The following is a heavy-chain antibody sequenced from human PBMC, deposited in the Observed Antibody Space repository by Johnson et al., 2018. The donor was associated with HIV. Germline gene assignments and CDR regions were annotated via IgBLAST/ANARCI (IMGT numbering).Heavy chain of an antibody. Sequence: VQLVESGGGLAKPAWSPRLSCAASQFIFSNYYMNCVRQAPGNGLELVGQLNPNGDSTSLIDSGKDRFNSSRDNAKNTLYLQMNSLRAEDTAVYYCAKDWHDYVWGSYRPEYDAFDIWGQGTMVTVSS. D-gene: IGHD3-16*02. J-gene: IGHJ3*02. CDR3: AKDWHDYVWGSYRPEYDAFDI. CDR1: QFIFSNYY. CDR2: LNPNGDST. V-gene: IGHV3-25*05.